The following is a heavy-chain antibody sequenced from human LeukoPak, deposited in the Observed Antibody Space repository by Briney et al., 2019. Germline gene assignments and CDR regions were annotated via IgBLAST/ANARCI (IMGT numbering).Heavy chain of an antibody. Sequence: ASVKVSCKASGYTYTSYGNSWVRQAPGQGLEWMGWISAYNGNTNYAQRLQGRVTMTTDTSTSTAYMELRSLRSDDTAVYYCAREESSGWYTPPDYWGQGTLVTVSS. D-gene: IGHD6-19*01. V-gene: IGHV1-18*01. CDR1: GYTYTSYG. CDR2: ISAYNGNT. J-gene: IGHJ4*02. CDR3: AREESSGWYTPPDY.